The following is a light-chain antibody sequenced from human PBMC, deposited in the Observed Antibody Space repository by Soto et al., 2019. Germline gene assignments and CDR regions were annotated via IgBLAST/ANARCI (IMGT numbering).Light chain of an antibody. Sequence: QSALTQPASVSGSPGQSITISCTGTSSDVGAYNSVSWYQQHPGKAPKLIIYDVSTRPSGISDRFSGSKSGNTASLTISGLQAEDESDYHCSSYTTSVTYVFGTGTKVTVL. CDR2: DVS. V-gene: IGLV2-14*01. J-gene: IGLJ1*01. CDR3: SSYTTSVTYV. CDR1: SSDVGAYNS.